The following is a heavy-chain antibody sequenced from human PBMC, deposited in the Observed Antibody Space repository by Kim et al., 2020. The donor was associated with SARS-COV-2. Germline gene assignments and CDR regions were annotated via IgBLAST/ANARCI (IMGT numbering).Heavy chain of an antibody. CDR1: GYTFTSYG. D-gene: IGHD5-12*01. CDR2: ISAYNGNT. V-gene: IGHV1-18*01. Sequence: ASVKVSCKASGYTFTSYGISWVRQAPGQGLEWMGWISAYNGNTNYAQKLQGRVTMTTDTSTSTAYMELRSLRSDDTAVYYCARDNGVATTQAFDYWGQGTLVTVSS. CDR3: ARDNGVATTQAFDY. J-gene: IGHJ4*02.